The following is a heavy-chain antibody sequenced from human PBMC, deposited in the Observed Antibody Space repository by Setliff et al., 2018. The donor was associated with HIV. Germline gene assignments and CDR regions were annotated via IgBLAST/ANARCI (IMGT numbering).Heavy chain of an antibody. CDR3: ARDRQIAAAGRSNYYYGMDV. V-gene: IGHV3-48*03. D-gene: IGHD6-13*01. Sequence: PGGSLRLSCAASGFTFRSYEMNWVRQAPGKGLEWVSYISSSGSTIYYADSVKGRFTIARDNAKNSLYLQMNSLRADDTAVYYCARDRQIAAAGRSNYYYGMDVWGQGTTVTVSS. CDR2: ISSSGSTI. CDR1: GFTFRSYE. J-gene: IGHJ6*02.